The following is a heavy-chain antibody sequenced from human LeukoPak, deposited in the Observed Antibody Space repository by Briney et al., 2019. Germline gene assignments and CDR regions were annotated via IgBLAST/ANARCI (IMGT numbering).Heavy chain of an antibody. Sequence: GGSLRLSCAASEFTFSSYWMSWVRQAPGKGLEWVAVIWYDGTNKYYADSVQGRFTISRDNSKNALYLQMNSLRAEDTAMYYCARDVGFRTGLIDYWGQGTLVTVSS. J-gene: IGHJ4*02. CDR3: ARDVGFRTGLIDY. CDR2: IWYDGTNK. V-gene: IGHV3-33*08. D-gene: IGHD2-8*01. CDR1: EFTFSSYW.